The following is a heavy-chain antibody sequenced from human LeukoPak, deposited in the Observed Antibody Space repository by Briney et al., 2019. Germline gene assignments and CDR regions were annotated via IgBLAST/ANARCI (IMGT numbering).Heavy chain of an antibody. CDR1: GFTFSSYG. CDR3: AKVRGFGESPIDY. D-gene: IGHD3-10*01. V-gene: IGHV3-30*18. CDR2: ISYDGSNK. Sequence: GGSLRLSCAASGFTFSSYGMHWVRQAPGKGLEWVAVISYDGSNKYYADSVKGRFTISRDNSKDTLYLQMNSLRAEDTAVYYCAKVRGFGESPIDYWGQGTLVTVSS. J-gene: IGHJ4*02.